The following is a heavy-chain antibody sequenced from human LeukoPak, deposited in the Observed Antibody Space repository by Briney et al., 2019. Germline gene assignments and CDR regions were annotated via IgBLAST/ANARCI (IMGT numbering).Heavy chain of an antibody. CDR3: AKQPPGGYYYESSGYYQYFQH. CDR2: ISGGASNT. Sequence: PGGSLRLSCAASGFTFSSDAMSWVRQAPGKGLEWVSAISGGASNTYYADSVKGRFTISRDNSKNTLYLQMNSLRAEDTAVYYCAKQPPGGYYYESSGYYQYFQHWGQGTLVTVSS. J-gene: IGHJ1*01. D-gene: IGHD3-22*01. V-gene: IGHV3-23*01. CDR1: GFTFSSDA.